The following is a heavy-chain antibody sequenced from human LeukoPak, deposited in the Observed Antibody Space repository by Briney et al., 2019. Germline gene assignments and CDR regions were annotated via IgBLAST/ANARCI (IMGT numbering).Heavy chain of an antibody. Sequence: SETLSLTCTVSGGSISSSSYYWGWIRQPPGKGLEWIGYIYYSGSTYYNPSLKSRVTISVDTSKNQFSLKLSSVTAADTAVYYCARGGVASGFDYWGQGTLVTVSS. CDR1: GGSISSSSYY. V-gene: IGHV4-30-4*08. D-gene: IGHD3-3*01. CDR2: IYYSGST. J-gene: IGHJ4*02. CDR3: ARGGVASGFDY.